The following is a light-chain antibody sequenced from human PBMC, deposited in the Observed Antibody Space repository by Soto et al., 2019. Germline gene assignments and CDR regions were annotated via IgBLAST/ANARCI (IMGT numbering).Light chain of an antibody. J-gene: IGLJ1*01. V-gene: IGLV2-18*02. CDR1: SSDVGSYNR. CDR3: NSDTGSITYV. CDR2: EVS. Sequence: QSALTQPPSVSGSPGQSVAISCAGTSSDVGSYNRVSWYQQPPGAAPKLMIYEVSNRPSGVPDRFSGSKSGNTASLTISGLQAEDEADYYCNSDTGSITYVFGTGTKLTVL.